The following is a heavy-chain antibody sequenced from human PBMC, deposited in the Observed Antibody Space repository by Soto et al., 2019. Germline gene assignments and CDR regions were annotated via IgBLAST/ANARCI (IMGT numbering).Heavy chain of an antibody. CDR3: AREPQVEMATTNPFDY. CDR1: GYTFTGYY. CDR2: ISPNSGGT. D-gene: IGHD1-1*01. J-gene: IGHJ4*02. V-gene: IGHV1-2*02. Sequence: ASVKVSCKASGYTFTGYYMHWVRQAPGQGLEWMGWISPNSGGTNYAQKFQGRVTMTRDTSISTAYMELSRLRSDDTAVYYCAREPQVEMATTNPFDYWGQGTLVTVSS.